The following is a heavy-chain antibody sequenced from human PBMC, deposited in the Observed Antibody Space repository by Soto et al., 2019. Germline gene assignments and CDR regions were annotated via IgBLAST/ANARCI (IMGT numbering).Heavy chain of an antibody. V-gene: IGHV4-59*11. J-gene: IGHJ5*02. Sequence: QVQLQESGPGLVKPSETLSLTCNVSGDSITSHYWSWIRQSPGKGLEWVGYVYASGSTNYNLSLKGRVLLLLDTSRDQFAVRLSSATAPDTSIYYCARLFGNYRQMYYLDPWGEGILVNSSS. CDR1: GDSITSHY. CDR2: VYASGST. D-gene: IGHD3-10*01. CDR3: ARLFGNYRQMYYLDP.